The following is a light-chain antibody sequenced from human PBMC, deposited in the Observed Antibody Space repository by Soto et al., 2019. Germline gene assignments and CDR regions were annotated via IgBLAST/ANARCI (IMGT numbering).Light chain of an antibody. CDR1: SSDIGAYDY. CDR2: EVS. V-gene: IGLV2-8*01. J-gene: IGLJ3*02. CDR3: VSYAGSNIWM. Sequence: QSALTQPPSASGSPGQSVTISCTGTSSDIGAYDYVSWYQQHPGKTPKFMIYEVSKRPSGVPDRFSGSKSGNTASLTVSGLQAEDEADYYCVSYAGSNIWMFGGGTKVTVL.